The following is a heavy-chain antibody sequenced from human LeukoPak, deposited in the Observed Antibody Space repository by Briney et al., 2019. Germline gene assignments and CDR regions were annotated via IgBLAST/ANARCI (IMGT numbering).Heavy chain of an antibody. J-gene: IGHJ3*02. V-gene: IGHV4-61*02. Sequence: PSQTLSLTCTVSGGSISSGSYYWSWIRQPAGKGLEWIGRIYTSGSTNYNPSLKSRVTISVDTSKNQFSLKLSSVTAADTAVYYCARVGVKATYDAFDIWGQGTMVTVSS. CDR3: ARVGVKATYDAFDI. CDR2: IYTSGST. CDR1: GGSISSGSYY. D-gene: IGHD3-10*01.